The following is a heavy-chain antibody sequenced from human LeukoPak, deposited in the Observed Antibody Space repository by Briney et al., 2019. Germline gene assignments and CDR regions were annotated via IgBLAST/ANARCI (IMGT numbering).Heavy chain of an antibody. D-gene: IGHD3-22*01. Sequence: PGGSLRLSCAASGFTFSDYYMSWARQAPGKGLEWVSYISSSGSTIYYADSVKGRFTISRDNAKNSLYLQMNSLRAEDTAVYYCARDRVTGYYDSSGYLFFWGQGTLVTVSS. CDR3: ARDRVTGYYDSSGYLFF. CDR1: GFTFSDYY. V-gene: IGHV3-11*01. J-gene: IGHJ4*02. CDR2: ISSSGSTI.